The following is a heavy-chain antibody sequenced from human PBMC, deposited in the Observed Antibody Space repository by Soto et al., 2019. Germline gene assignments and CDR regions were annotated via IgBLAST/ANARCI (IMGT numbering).Heavy chain of an antibody. J-gene: IGHJ4*02. Sequence: SETLSLTCTVSGGSISSSSYYWGWIRQPPGKGLEWIGSIYYSGSTYYNPSLKSRVTISVDTSKNQFSLKLSSVTAADTAVYYCARHVPIVVVVADREYYCDYWGQGTLVTVS. D-gene: IGHD2-15*01. V-gene: IGHV4-39*01. CDR2: IYYSGST. CDR3: ARHVPIVVVVADREYYCDY. CDR1: GGSISSSSYY.